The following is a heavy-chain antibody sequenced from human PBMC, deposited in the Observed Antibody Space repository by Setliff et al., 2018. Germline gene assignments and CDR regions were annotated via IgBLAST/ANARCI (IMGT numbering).Heavy chain of an antibody. V-gene: IGHV1-69*13. J-gene: IGHJ4*02. CDR3: ARGTRDRYDNSGHYLSLDY. Sequence: SVKVSCKASGGTFRTDGFSWVRQAPGQGLEWMGRIIPVFGTAKYAQKFQGTVTITADESTTTAYMELRSLRTEDTAIYYCARGTRDRYDNSGHYLSLDYWGQGTLVTAPQ. D-gene: IGHD3-22*01. CDR1: GGTFRTDG. CDR2: IIPVFGTA.